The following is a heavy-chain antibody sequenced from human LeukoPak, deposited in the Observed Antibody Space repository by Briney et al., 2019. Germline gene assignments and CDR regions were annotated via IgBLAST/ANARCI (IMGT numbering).Heavy chain of an antibody. D-gene: IGHD6-19*01. Sequence: ASVKVSCKASGYTFTDYGFTWVRQAPGQGLEWMGWISAYNGNTNYAQKLQGRVTMTTDTSTSTAYMELRSLRSDDTAVYYCARDLKMGYSSGRYSWGTGSSNDYWGQGTLVTVSS. CDR1: GYTFTDYG. CDR3: ARDLKMGYSSGRYSWGTGSSNDY. J-gene: IGHJ4*02. CDR2: ISAYNGNT. V-gene: IGHV1-18*01.